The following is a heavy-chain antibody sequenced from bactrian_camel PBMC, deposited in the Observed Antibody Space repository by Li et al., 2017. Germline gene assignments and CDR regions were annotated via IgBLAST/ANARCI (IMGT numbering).Heavy chain of an antibody. CDR2: IYTGDGTT. CDR3: AALGAAMAAIQAIDVKPGFGY. V-gene: IGHV3S25*01. Sequence: QLVESGGGSVQAGGSLRLSCAFSGYTYSGNCMAWFRQAPGKEREGVATIYTGDGTTSYADSVKGRFTISQDNAQSTVYLQMDSLKPEDTAMYYCAALGAAMAAIQAIDVKPGFGYWGPGTQVTVS. J-gene: IGHJ6*01. D-gene: IGHD3*01. CDR1: GYTYSGNC.